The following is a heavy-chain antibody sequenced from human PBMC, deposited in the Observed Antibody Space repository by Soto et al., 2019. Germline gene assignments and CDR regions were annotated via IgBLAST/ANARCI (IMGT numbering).Heavy chain of an antibody. Sequence: GASVKVSCKVSGYTLTELSMHWVRQAPGKGLEWMGGFDPEDGETIYAQKFQGRVTMTEDTSTDTAYMELSSLRSEDTAVYYCATDLALRAARLVWGQGTLVTVSS. D-gene: IGHD6-6*01. CDR3: ATDLALRAARLV. V-gene: IGHV1-24*01. J-gene: IGHJ4*02. CDR2: FDPEDGET. CDR1: GYTLTELS.